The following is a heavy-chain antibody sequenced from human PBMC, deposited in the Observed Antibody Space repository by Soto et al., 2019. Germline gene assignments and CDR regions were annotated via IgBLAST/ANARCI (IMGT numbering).Heavy chain of an antibody. CDR1: GFTFSSYG. CDR3: ARAPSEDTALDY. J-gene: IGHJ4*02. CDR2: IWYDGSNK. Sequence: LRLSCAASGFTFSSYGMHWVRQAPGKGLEWVAVIWYDGSNKYYADSVKGRFTISRDNSKNTLYLQMNSLRAEDTAVYYCARAPSEDTALDYWGQGTLVTVSS. D-gene: IGHD5-18*01. V-gene: IGHV3-33*01.